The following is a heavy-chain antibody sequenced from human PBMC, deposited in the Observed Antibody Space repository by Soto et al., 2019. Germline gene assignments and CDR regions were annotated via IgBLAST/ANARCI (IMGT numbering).Heavy chain of an antibody. V-gene: IGHV4-59*01. J-gene: IGHJ5*02. Sequence: SETLSLTCTVSGGSISSYYWSWIRQPPGKGLEWIGYIYYSGSTNYNPSLKSRVTISVDTSKNQFSLKLSSVTAADTAVYYCARVNGRTGGGIDPWGQGTLVTVSS. CDR1: GGSISSYY. D-gene: IGHD7-27*01. CDR3: ARVNGRTGGGIDP. CDR2: IYYSGST.